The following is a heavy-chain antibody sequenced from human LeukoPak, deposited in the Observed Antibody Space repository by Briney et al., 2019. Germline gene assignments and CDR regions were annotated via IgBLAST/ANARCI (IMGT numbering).Heavy chain of an antibody. CDR3: SKDGAPYSSGWYH. V-gene: IGHV4-61*02. D-gene: IGHD6-19*01. J-gene: IGHJ5*02. Sequence: KPSETLSLTCTVSGGSVSSGIYYWSWIRQPAGKGLEWIGRIYTSGSTDYSPSLRSRVIISIDTSKNQVSLKLSSVTAADTAVYYCSKDGAPYSSGWYHWGQGIMVTVSS. CDR1: GGSVSSGIYY. CDR2: IYTSGST.